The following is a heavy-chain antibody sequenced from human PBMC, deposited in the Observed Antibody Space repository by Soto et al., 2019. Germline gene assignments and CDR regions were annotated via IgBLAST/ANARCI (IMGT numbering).Heavy chain of an antibody. D-gene: IGHD3-10*01. J-gene: IGHJ4*02. CDR2: IWYDGSNK. V-gene: IGHV3-33*01. Sequence: QVQLVESGGGVVQPGRSLRLSCAASGFTFSSYGMHWVRQAPGKGLEWVAVIWYDGSNKYYADSVKGRFTISGDNSKNTLYLQMNSLRAEDTAVYYCARSYYGSGITIDYWGQGTLVTVSS. CDR1: GFTFSSYG. CDR3: ARSYYGSGITIDY.